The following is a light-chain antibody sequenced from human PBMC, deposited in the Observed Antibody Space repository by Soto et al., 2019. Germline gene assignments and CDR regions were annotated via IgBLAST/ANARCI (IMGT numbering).Light chain of an antibody. V-gene: IGKV1-5*03. CDR3: QEYSSYSSWT. Sequence: DIQMTQSPSTLSAFVGDRGTITCRASQSISSWLAWYQQKPGKAPNLLIYKASSLESGVPSRFSGSGSGTEFTLTISSLQPDDVATYYCQEYSSYSSWTFGQGTKV. CDR1: QSISSW. J-gene: IGKJ1*01. CDR2: KAS.